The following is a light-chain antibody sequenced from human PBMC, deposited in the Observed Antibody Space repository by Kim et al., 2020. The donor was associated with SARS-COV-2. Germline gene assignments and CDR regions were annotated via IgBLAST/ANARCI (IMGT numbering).Light chain of an antibody. V-gene: IGLV2-14*03. CDR2: DVS. CDR3: SSYTGSSPLWV. Sequence: QSALTQPASVSGSPGQSITISCTGTSSAFGVYKYVSWYQQHPDKAPKVIIYDVSYRPSGVSNRFSGSKSGNTASLTISGLQAEDEADYFCSSYTGSSPLWVFGGGTQLTVL. J-gene: IGLJ3*02. CDR1: SSAFGVYKY.